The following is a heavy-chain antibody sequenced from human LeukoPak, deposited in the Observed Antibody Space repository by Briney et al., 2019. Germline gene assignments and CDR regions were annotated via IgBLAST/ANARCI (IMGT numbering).Heavy chain of an antibody. V-gene: IGHV1-69*06. CDR3: ARARYDYVWGSYRPALGY. J-gene: IGHJ4*02. Sequence: ASVKVSCKASGGTFSSYAISWVRQAPGQGLEWMGGIIPIFGTANYAQKFQGRVTITADKSTSTAYMELSSLRSEDTAVYYCARARYDYVWGSYRPALGYWGQGTLVTVSS. D-gene: IGHD3-16*02. CDR2: IIPIFGTA. CDR1: GGTFSSYA.